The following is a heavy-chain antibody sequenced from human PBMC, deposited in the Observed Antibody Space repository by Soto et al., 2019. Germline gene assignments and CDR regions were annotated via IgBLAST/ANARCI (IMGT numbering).Heavy chain of an antibody. CDR3: ATIWTRRGYSYGYSHNWFDP. CDR2: INHSGST. J-gene: IGHJ5*02. V-gene: IGHV4-34*01. D-gene: IGHD5-18*01. Sequence: PSETLSLTCAVYGGSFIGYYCSFIRHPPWKWLEWIGEINHSGSTNYNPSLKSRVTISVDTSKNQFSLKLSSVTAADTAVYYCATIWTRRGYSYGYSHNWFDPWGQGTLVTVSS. CDR1: GGSFIGYY.